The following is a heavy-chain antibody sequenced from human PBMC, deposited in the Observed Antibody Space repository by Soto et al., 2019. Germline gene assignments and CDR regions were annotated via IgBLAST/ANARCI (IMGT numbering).Heavy chain of an antibody. J-gene: IGHJ6*03. V-gene: IGHV4-39*01. CDR3: ASPPRDYDILTGYRRYYYYYMDV. CDR1: GGSISSSSYY. Sequence: SETLSLTCTVSGGSISSSSYYWGWIRQPPGKGLEWIGSIYYSGSTYYNPSLKSRVTISVDTSKNQFSLELSSVTAADTAVYYCASPPRDYDILTGYRRYYYYYMDVWGKGTTVTVSS. D-gene: IGHD3-9*01. CDR2: IYYSGST.